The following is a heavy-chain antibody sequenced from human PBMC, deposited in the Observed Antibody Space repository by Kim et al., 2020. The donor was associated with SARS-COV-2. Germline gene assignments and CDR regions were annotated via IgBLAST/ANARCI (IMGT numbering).Heavy chain of an antibody. CDR1: GFTFSSYA. CDR2: IYSGGSST. D-gene: IGHD5-12*01. J-gene: IGHJ4*02. CDR3: AKAYARGYSGYDWGYFDY. V-gene: IGHV3-23*03. Sequence: GGSLRLSCAASGFTFSSYAMSWVRQAPGKGLEWVSVIYSGGSSTYYADSVKGRFTISRDNSKNTLYLQMNSLRAEDTAVYYCAKAYARGYSGYDWGYFDYWGQGTLVTVSS.